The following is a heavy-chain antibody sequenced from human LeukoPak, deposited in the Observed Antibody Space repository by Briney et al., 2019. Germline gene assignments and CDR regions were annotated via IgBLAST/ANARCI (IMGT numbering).Heavy chain of an antibody. CDR2: ISSSGNTI. CDR1: GFIFSDYE. D-gene: IGHD3-10*02. Sequence: PGGSLRLSCAASGFIFSDYEMNWVRQAPGKGLEWVSYISSSGNTIYYADSVKGRFTISRDNAKNSLYLQMNSLRAEDTAVYYCAELGITMIGGVWGKGTTVTISS. V-gene: IGHV3-48*03. CDR3: AELGITMIGGV. J-gene: IGHJ6*04.